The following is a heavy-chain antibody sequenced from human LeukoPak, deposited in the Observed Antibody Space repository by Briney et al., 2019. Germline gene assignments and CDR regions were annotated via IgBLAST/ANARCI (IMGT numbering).Heavy chain of an antibody. Sequence: PSETLSLTCAVYGGSFSGYYWSWIRQPPGKGLEWIGEINHSGSTNYNPSLKSRVTISVDTSKNQFSLKLSSVTAADTAVYYCARGSVDYYDSSGYYYGWFDPWGQGTLVTASS. CDR1: GGSFSGYY. CDR2: INHSGST. D-gene: IGHD3-22*01. V-gene: IGHV4-34*01. J-gene: IGHJ5*02. CDR3: ARGSVDYYDSSGYYYGWFDP.